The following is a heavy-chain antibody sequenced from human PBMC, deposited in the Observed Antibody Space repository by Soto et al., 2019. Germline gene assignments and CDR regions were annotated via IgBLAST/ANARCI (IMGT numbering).Heavy chain of an antibody. J-gene: IGHJ4*02. V-gene: IGHV3-23*01. CDR3: AKGVLSGYGTGYFDY. CDR2: ISGSGGST. D-gene: IGHD5-12*01. CDR1: GFTFSSYA. Sequence: GGSLRLSCAASGFTFSSYAMSWVRQAPGKGLEWVSAISGSGGSTYYADSVKGRFTISRDNSKNTLYLQMNSLRAEDTAVYYCAKGVLSGYGTGYFDYWGQGTLVTVSS.